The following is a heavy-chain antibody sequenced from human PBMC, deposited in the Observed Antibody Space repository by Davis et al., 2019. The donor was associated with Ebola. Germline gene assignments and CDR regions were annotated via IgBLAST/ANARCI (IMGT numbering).Heavy chain of an antibody. CDR3: ASGTYYGSGSYIDY. V-gene: IGHV1-46*01. J-gene: IGHJ4*02. CDR2: VNPSGGST. D-gene: IGHD3-10*01. Sequence: AASVKVSCKAFGYTFTSYYIHWVRQAPGQGLEWMGIVNPSGGSTTYAQKFQGRVTMTRDTSTSTVYMELSSLRSEDTAVYYCASGTYYGSGSYIDYWGQGTLDTVSS. CDR1: GYTFTSYY.